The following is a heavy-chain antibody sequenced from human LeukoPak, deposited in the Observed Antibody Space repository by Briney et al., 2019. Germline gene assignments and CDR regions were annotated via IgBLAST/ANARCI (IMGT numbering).Heavy chain of an antibody. CDR3: ARDRARIAVAGTGAFDI. D-gene: IGHD6-19*01. Sequence: SVTVSCKASGGTFSSYAINWVRQAPGQGLGWMGRFIPIFGTANYAQKYQGRVTITTDESTSTAYMELSSLRSEDTAVYYCARDRARIAVAGTGAFDIWGQGTMVTVSS. CDR1: GGTFSSYA. CDR2: FIPIFGTA. J-gene: IGHJ3*02. V-gene: IGHV1-69*05.